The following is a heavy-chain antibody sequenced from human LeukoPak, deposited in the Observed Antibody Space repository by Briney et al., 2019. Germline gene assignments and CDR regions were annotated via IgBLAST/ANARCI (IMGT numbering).Heavy chain of an antibody. V-gene: IGHV4-30-2*01. CDR2: IYHSGST. CDR1: TASTSSGGYS. J-gene: IGHJ6*02. Sequence: PSDTLSHTCAQSTASTSSGGYSSGSTRQPTRTGEEWIRYIYHSGSTYYNPSLKSRVTISVDRSKNQFSLKLSSVTAADTAVYYCARGYYGDFRSPYYYYGMDVWGQGTTVTVSS. CDR3: ARGYYGDFRSPYYYYGMDV. D-gene: IGHD4-17*01.